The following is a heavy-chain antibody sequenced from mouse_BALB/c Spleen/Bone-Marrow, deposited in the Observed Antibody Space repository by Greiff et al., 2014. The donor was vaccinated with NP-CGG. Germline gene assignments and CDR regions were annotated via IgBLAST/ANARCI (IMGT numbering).Heavy chain of an antibody. CDR1: GFTFSSYA. CDR3: AREMVTGFAY. D-gene: IGHD2-2*01. V-gene: IGHV5-6-5*01. J-gene: IGHJ3*01. Sequence: EVKLVESGGGLVKPGGSLKLSCAASGFTFSSYAMSWVCQTPEKRLEWVASISSGGSTYYPDSVKGRFTISRDNARNILYLQMSSLRSEDTAMYYCAREMVTGFAYWGQGTLVTVSA. CDR2: ISSGGST.